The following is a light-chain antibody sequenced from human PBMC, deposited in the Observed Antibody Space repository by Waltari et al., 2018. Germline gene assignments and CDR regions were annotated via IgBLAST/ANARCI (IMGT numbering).Light chain of an antibody. V-gene: IGLV1-44*01. Sequence: QSMLTQPPSASGTPGQRVTISCSGGGSNIGSNGVNWYQHLPGTAPNLPGTAPKFRIYSNNQRPSGVPDRFSGSKSGTAVALAISGLRSEDEAHYYCAAWDDSLNASVLFGGGTKLTVL. CDR1: GSNIGSNG. J-gene: IGLJ2*01. CDR3: AAWDDSLNASVL. CDR2: SNN.